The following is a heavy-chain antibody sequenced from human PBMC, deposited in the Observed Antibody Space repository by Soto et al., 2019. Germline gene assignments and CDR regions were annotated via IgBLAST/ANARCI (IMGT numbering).Heavy chain of an antibody. CDR1: GGTFSPYA. J-gene: IGHJ6*02. D-gene: IGHD3-3*01. CDR2: LIPTYRTA. Sequence: QVQLEQSGAEVKKPGSSVKVSCKASGGTFSPYAFSWVRQAPGQGLEWMGGLIPTYRTANYAKRFQGRLTITADEPTSTAYMELSSLRSEDTAVYYCARGNSLISDFWSSYETYHYCAMDVWGQGTTVTVSS. CDR3: ARGNSLISDFWSSYETYHYCAMDV. V-gene: IGHV1-69*01.